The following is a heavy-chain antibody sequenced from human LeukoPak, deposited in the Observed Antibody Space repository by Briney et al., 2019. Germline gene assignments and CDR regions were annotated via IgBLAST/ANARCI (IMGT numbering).Heavy chain of an antibody. Sequence: PGGSLRLSCAVSRFAFSNYGMSWVRQAPGKGLEWVSAISGSGSSTYYADSVRGRFTISRDISKNTLDLQMNSLRAEDTALYYCAKSSYYDTSGSYREYYFDYWGQGALVTVSS. D-gene: IGHD3-22*01. CDR3: AKSSYYDTSGSYREYYFDY. CDR2: ISGSGSST. J-gene: IGHJ4*02. CDR1: RFAFSNYG. V-gene: IGHV3-23*01.